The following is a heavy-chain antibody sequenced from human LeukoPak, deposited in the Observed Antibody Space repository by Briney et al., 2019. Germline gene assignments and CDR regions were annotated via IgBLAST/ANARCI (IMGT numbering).Heavy chain of an antibody. V-gene: IGHV4-34*01. CDR3: ARGRVRVSPGTGYFDS. J-gene: IGHJ4*02. Sequence: SETLSLTCGLSGGSLSGYNWNWIRQTPLKGLEWIGEINHGGTTHYNPSLESRVIISIDTFKSQFPLILNSVTAADTAVFYCARGRVRVSPGTGYFDSWSQGAQVIVSS. CDR2: INHGGTT. CDR1: GGSLSGYN. D-gene: IGHD2-15*01.